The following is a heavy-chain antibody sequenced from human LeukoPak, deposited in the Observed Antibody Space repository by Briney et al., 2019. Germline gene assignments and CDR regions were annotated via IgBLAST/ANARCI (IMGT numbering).Heavy chain of an antibody. J-gene: IGHJ4*02. D-gene: IGHD4-17*01. CDR3: ARVVDYGDYEFDY. Sequence: SETLSLTCAVSGYSTSSGYYWGWIRQPPGKGLEWIGSIYHSGSTYYNPSLKSRVTISVDTSKNQFSLKLSSVTAADTAVYYCARVVDYGDYEFDYWGQGTLVTVSS. CDR1: GYSTSSGYY. V-gene: IGHV4-38-2*01. CDR2: IYHSGST.